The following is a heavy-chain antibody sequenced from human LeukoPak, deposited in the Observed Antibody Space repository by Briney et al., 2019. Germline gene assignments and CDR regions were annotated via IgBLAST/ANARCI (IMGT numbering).Heavy chain of an antibody. Sequence: SETLSLTCTVSGGSISSYYWSWIRQPPGKGLEWIGYIYYSGSTNYNPSLKSRVTISVDTSKNQFSLKLSSVTAADTAVYYCARVSYYGEVFGFDPWGQGTLVTVSS. J-gene: IGHJ5*02. D-gene: IGHD3-10*01. CDR1: GGSISSYY. CDR2: IYYSGST. V-gene: IGHV4-59*01. CDR3: ARVSYYGEVFGFDP.